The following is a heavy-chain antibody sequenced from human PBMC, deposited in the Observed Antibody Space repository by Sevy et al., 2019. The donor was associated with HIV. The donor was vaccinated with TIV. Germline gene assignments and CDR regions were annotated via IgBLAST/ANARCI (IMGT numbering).Heavy chain of an antibody. CDR3: AKVRGSWSYYGYYFDY. CDR1: GFTFSSYG. Sequence: GGSLRLSCAASGFTFSSYGMHWVRQAPGKGLEWVAVIWYDGSNKYYADSVKGRFTISRDNSKNTLYLQMNSLRAEDTAVYYCAKVRGSWSYYGYYFDYWGQGTLVTVSS. J-gene: IGHJ4*02. V-gene: IGHV3-33*06. CDR2: IWYDGSNK. D-gene: IGHD3-10*01.